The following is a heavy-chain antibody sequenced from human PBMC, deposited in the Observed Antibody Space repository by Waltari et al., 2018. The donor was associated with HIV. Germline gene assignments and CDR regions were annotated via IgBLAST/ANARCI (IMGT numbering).Heavy chain of an antibody. J-gene: IGHJ2*01. CDR2: IYESGST. CDR3: ARLASTGYYNGGYFDL. CDR1: GASIISPYW. D-gene: IGHD3-22*01. Sequence: QVQLQESGPGLVKPSGTLSLTCGVSGASIISPYWWSWVRQPPGKGLGWIGEIYESGSTNSNASLRSRVTISLDKSRNQFSLDVTSVTPADTAVYYCARLASTGYYNGGYFDLWGRGTLVTVSS. V-gene: IGHV4-4*02.